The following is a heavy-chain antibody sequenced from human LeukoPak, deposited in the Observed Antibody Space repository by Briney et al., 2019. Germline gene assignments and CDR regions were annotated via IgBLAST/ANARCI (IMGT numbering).Heavy chain of an antibody. J-gene: IGHJ4*02. CDR1: GFSFTGYS. D-gene: IGHD1-26*01. Sequence: GGSLRLSCAASGFSFTGYSMTWVRQAPGKGLEWISYISAGSDYIFYADSVKGRFTISRDNAKKSVSLQMNSLRADDTAVYYCARDLGAYRVFDYWGQGTLVTVSS. V-gene: IGHV3-21*05. CDR3: ARDLGAYRVFDY. CDR2: ISAGSDYI.